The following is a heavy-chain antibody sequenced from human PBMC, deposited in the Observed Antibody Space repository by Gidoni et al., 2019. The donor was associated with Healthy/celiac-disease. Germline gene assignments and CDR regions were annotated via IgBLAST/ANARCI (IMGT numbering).Heavy chain of an antibody. J-gene: IGHJ4*02. V-gene: IGHV3-66*01. D-gene: IGHD2-2*02. Sequence: EVQLVESGGGLVQPGGSLRLSCAASGFTVSSNSMSWVRQAPGKGLEWVSVIYSGGSTYYADSVKGRFTISRDNSKNTLYLQMNSLRAEDTAVYYCARGVVPAAIVDYWGQGTLVTVSS. CDR1: GFTVSSNS. CDR2: IYSGGST. CDR3: ARGVVPAAIVDY.